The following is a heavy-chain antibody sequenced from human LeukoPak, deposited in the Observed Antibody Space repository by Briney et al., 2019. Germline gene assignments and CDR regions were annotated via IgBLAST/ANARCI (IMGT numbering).Heavy chain of an antibody. J-gene: IGHJ4*02. V-gene: IGHV4-39*01. D-gene: IGHD6-19*01. CDR2: IYYSGST. CDR3: ARCGCSSGWYPDIFDS. Sequence: PSETLSLTCTVSGGSISSSGYYWGWIRQPPGKGLEWIGSIYYSGSTYYNPSLKSRVTISVDTSKNQFSLKLCSVTAADTAVYYCARCGCSSGWYPDIFDSWGQGTLVTVSS. CDR1: GGSISSSGYY.